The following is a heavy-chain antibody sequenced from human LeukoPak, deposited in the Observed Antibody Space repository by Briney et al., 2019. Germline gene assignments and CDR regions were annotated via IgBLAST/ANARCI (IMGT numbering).Heavy chain of an antibody. CDR2: INHSGST. Sequence: PSETLSLTCAVYGGSFSGYYWSWIRQPPGKGLEWIGEINHSGSTNYNPSLKSRVTISVDTSKNQFSLKLSSVTAADTAVYYCAEYQLLKDAFDIWGQGTMVTVSS. V-gene: IGHV4-34*01. J-gene: IGHJ3*02. CDR1: GGSFSGYY. D-gene: IGHD2-2*01. CDR3: AEYQLLKDAFDI.